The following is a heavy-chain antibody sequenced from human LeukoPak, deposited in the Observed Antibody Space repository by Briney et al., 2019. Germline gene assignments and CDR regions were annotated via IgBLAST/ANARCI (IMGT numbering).Heavy chain of an antibody. V-gene: IGHV4-4*07. CDR1: GGSISSYY. D-gene: IGHD3-10*01. Sequence: SETLSLTCTVSGGSISSYYRSWIRQPAGKGLEWIGRIYTSGSTNYNPSLKSRVTMSVDTSKNQFSLKLSSVTAADTAVYYCSVGDYGSGSPLDYWGQGTLVTVSS. CDR3: SVGDYGSGSPLDY. J-gene: IGHJ4*02. CDR2: IYTSGST.